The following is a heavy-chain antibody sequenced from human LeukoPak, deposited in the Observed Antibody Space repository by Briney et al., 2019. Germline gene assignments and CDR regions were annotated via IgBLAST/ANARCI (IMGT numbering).Heavy chain of an antibody. Sequence: SETLSLTCAVYGGSFSGYYWSWIRQPQGKGLEWMGEINHSGSTNYNPSLKSRVTISVDTSKNQFSLKVNSVTAADTAVYYCARVSYSRGSPHFDYWGQGTLVTVSS. V-gene: IGHV4-34*01. CDR2: INHSGST. CDR3: ARVSYSRGSPHFDY. J-gene: IGHJ4*02. CDR1: GGSFSGYY. D-gene: IGHD3-22*01.